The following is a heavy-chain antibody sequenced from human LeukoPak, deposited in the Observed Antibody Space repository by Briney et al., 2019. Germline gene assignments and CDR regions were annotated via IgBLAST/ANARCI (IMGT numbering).Heavy chain of an antibody. CDR3: SREGYGDPVDY. J-gene: IGHJ4*02. Sequence: SVKVSCKASGGTFSSYAISSVRQAPGQGLEWMGRIIPIFGTANYAQKFQARVTITTHESSSTAYMELSSVRSEDTAVYYCSREGYGDPVDYWGQGTLVTVSS. D-gene: IGHD4-17*01. CDR2: IIPIFGTA. V-gene: IGHV1-69*05. CDR1: GGTFSSYA.